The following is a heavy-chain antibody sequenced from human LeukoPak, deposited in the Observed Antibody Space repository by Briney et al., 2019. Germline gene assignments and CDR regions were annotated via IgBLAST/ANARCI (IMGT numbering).Heavy chain of an antibody. D-gene: IGHD3-9*01. J-gene: IGHJ3*02. CDR3: GRDGSNILTAYAFDI. CDR2: ISWNSGSI. CDR1: GFSFDDYA. V-gene: IGHV3-9*01. Sequence: GGSLRLSCAASGFSFDDYAMHWARQSPGKGREWVSGISWNSGSIAYADSVKGRFTISRDNAKNSLYLQMNSLTAEDTALYYCGRDGSNILTAYAFDIWGQGTMVTVSS.